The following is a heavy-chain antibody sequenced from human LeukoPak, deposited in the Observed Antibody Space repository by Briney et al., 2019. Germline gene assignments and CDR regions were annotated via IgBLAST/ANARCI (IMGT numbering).Heavy chain of an antibody. Sequence: PGGSLRLSCAASGFTLSSYSMKWVRQAPGKGLEWVSSISSSSSYIYYADSVKGRFTISRDNAKNSLYLQMNSLRAEDTAVYYCARNFYYYYYMDVWGKGTTVTVSS. CDR1: GFTLSSYS. V-gene: IGHV3-21*01. CDR2: ISSSSSYI. J-gene: IGHJ6*03. CDR3: ARNFYYYYYMDV.